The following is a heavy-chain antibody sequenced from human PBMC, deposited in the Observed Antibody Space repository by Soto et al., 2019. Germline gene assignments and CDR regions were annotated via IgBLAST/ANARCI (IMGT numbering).Heavy chain of an antibody. CDR2: IYHSGST. J-gene: IGHJ4*02. CDR3: ARSQTTVTSYDY. Sequence: PSETLSLTCAVYGGSFSGYYWSWIRQPPGKGLEWIGYIYHSGSTNYNPSLKSRVTISVDRSKNQFSLKLSSVSAADTAVYYCARSQTTVTSYDYWGQGTLVTVSS. CDR1: GGSFSGYY. V-gene: IGHV4-34*01. D-gene: IGHD4-17*01.